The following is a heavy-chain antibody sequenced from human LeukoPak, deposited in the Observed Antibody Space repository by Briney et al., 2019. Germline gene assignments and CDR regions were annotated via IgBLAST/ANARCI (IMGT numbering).Heavy chain of an antibody. D-gene: IGHD4-17*01. CDR1: GGTFSSYA. J-gene: IGHJ3*02. Sequence: SVKVSCKASGGTFSSYAISWVRQAPGHGLEWVGGIIPIFDTANYAQKFPGRVTITADESASTAYMELSSLRSEDTAVYYCATSLYGDYGFGAFDIWGQGTMVTVSS. V-gene: IGHV1-69*13. CDR3: ATSLYGDYGFGAFDI. CDR2: IIPIFDTA.